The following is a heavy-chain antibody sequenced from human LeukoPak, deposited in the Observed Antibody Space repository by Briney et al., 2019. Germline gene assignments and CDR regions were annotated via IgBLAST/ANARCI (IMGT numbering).Heavy chain of an antibody. V-gene: IGHV4-59*08. CDR1: DGSTSNYY. J-gene: IGHJ4*02. D-gene: IGHD4-11*01. CDR3: ARHDYSNPRLDY. CDR2: ISYSGYT. Sequence: SETLSLTCTVSDGSTSNYYWSWIRQPPGKGLEWIGYISYSGYTNYNPSLKSRVTMSVDTSKNKFSLRLSSVTAADTAVYYCARHDYSNPRLDYWGQGTLVTVSS.